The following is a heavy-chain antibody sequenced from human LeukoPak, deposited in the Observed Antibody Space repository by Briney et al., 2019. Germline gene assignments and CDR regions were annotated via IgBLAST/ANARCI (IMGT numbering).Heavy chain of an antibody. Sequence: PTASVNVSCRASGYTFTGYYMHWVRQAPGQGLEWMGWINPNSGGTNYAQKFQGRVTMTRDTSISTAYMELSRLRPDDTAVYYCARDQGPGGSDYWGQGTLVTVSS. CDR3: ARDQGPGGSDY. CDR1: GYTFTGYY. CDR2: INPNSGGT. D-gene: IGHD2-15*01. J-gene: IGHJ4*02. V-gene: IGHV1-2*02.